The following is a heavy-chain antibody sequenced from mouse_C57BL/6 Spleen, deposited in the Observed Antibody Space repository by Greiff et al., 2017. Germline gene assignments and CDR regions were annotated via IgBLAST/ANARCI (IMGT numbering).Heavy chain of an antibody. CDR3: TRGGSSYEWYFDV. J-gene: IGHJ1*03. Sequence: VQLQQSGTVLARPGASVKMSCKTSGYTFTSYWMHWVKQRPGPGLEWIGAIYPGNSDTSYNQKFKGKAKLTAVTSASTAYMELSSLTNEDSAVYYSTRGGSSYEWYFDVWGTGTTVTVSS. CDR2: IYPGNSDT. CDR1: GYTFTSYW. V-gene: IGHV1-5*01. D-gene: IGHD1-1*01.